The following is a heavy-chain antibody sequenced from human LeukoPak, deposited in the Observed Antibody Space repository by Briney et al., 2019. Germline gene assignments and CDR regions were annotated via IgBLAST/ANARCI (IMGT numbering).Heavy chain of an antibody. Sequence: ASVKVSCKASGGTFDNYAVSWVRLAPGQGLEWLGWTHPVSGDTIYAQKFQGRVTMTRDTSISTAYMELTSLTSDDTAVYYCARMTHTLGATYSHFDYWGQGTLVTVSS. D-gene: IGHD3-16*01. J-gene: IGHJ4*02. CDR1: GGTFDNYA. V-gene: IGHV1-2*02. CDR2: THPVSGDT. CDR3: ARMTHTLGATYSHFDY.